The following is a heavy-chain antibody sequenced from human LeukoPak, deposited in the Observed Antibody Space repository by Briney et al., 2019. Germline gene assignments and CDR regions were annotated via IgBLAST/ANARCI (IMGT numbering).Heavy chain of an antibody. CDR2: IYPSGNT. Sequence: SETLSLTCTVSGVSINNYYWTWIRQPGGKGLEWIAHIYPSGNTNYNPSLKSRVTISADKSKNQFSLRLSSVTAADTAMYYCARMTPGYYYYMDVWGKGTKVTVSS. CDR1: GVSINNYY. V-gene: IGHV4-4*07. CDR3: ARMTPGYYYYMDV. J-gene: IGHJ6*03.